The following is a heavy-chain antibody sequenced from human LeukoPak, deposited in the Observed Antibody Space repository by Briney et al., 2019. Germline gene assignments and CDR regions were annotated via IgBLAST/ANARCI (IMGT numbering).Heavy chain of an antibody. D-gene: IGHD5/OR15-5a*01. CDR2: IYSGGTT. CDR3: ARASRLGLAGMFDY. CDR1: GFTVSNNY. Sequence: PGGSLRLSCAASGFTVSNNYMSWVRQAPGKGLEWVSVIYSGGTTFYADFVKGRFTISRDDSQNTLYLQMNSLRAEDTAVYYCARASRLGLAGMFDYWGQGTLVTVSS. V-gene: IGHV3-66*01. J-gene: IGHJ4*02.